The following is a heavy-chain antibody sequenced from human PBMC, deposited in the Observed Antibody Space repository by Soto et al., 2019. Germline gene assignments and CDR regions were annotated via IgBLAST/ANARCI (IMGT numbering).Heavy chain of an antibody. CDR3: ARQQDNSSGPTLFDI. Sequence: QVQLQESGPGLVKPSETLSLSCTVSGGSISNYYWSWIRQSPGKGLEWIGYISYSGSTNYNPSLKSRVTISVDTSKNLFSLRLCSVTAADTAFYFCARQQDNSSGPTLFDIWGQGTMVTVSS. J-gene: IGHJ3*02. CDR1: GGSISNYY. CDR2: ISYSGST. D-gene: IGHD2-15*01. V-gene: IGHV4-59*01.